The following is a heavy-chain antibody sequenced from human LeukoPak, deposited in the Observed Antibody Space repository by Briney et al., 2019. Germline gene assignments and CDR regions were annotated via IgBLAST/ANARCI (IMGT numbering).Heavy chain of an antibody. Sequence: GGSLRLYCAASGFTFSSYGMHWVRQAPGKGLEWVAVISYDGSNKYYADSVKGRFTISRDNSKNTLYLQMNSLRAEDTAVYYCARVEVALSQESWGQGTLVTVSS. J-gene: IGHJ5*02. CDR3: ARVEVALSQES. CDR2: ISYDGSNK. D-gene: IGHD3-10*01. V-gene: IGHV3-30*03. CDR1: GFTFSSYG.